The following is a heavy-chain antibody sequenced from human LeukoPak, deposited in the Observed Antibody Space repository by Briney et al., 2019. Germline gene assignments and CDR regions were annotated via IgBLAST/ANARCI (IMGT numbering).Heavy chain of an antibody. CDR3: ARDRQYYDFWSGYSNDY. J-gene: IGHJ4*02. V-gene: IGHV1-18*01. Sequence: GASVKVSCKASGYTFTSYGISWVRQAPGQGLEWMGWISAYNGNTNYAQKLQGRVTMTTDTSTSTAYMELSSLRSDDTAVYYCARDRQYYDFWSGYSNDYWGQGTLVTVSS. CDR2: ISAYNGNT. CDR1: GYTFTSYG. D-gene: IGHD3-3*01.